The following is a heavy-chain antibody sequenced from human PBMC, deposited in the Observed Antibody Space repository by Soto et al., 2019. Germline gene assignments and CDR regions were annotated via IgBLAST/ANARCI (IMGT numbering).Heavy chain of an antibody. D-gene: IGHD4-17*01. J-gene: IGHJ4*02. CDR3: ARAYGGNSRGYYFDY. CDR2: INPSGGST. Sequence: QVQLVQSGAEVKKPGASVKVSCKASGYTFTSYYMHWVRQAPGQGLEWMGIINPSGGSTSYAQKFQSRVTMTRDTSTSTVYMELSSLRSEDTAVYYCARAYGGNSRGYYFDYWGQGTLVTVSS. CDR1: GYTFTSYY. V-gene: IGHV1-46*01.